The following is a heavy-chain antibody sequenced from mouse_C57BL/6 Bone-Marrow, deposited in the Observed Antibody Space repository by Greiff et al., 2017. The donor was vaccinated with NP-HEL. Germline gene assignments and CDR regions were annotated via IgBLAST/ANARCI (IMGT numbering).Heavy chain of an antibody. Sequence: VKLQESGPELVKPGASVKISCKASGYAFSSSWMNWVKQRPGKGLEWIGRIYPGDGDTNYNGKFKGKATLTADKSSSTAYMQLSSLTSEDSAVYFCARGGNYGYAMDYWGQGTSVTVSS. CDR2: IYPGDGDT. V-gene: IGHV1-82*01. D-gene: IGHD2-1*01. CDR3: ARGGNYGYAMDY. CDR1: GYAFSSSW. J-gene: IGHJ4*01.